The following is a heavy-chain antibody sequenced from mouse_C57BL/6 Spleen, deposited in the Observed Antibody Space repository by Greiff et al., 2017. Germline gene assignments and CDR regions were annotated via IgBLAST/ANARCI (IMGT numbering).Heavy chain of an antibody. J-gene: IGHJ1*03. Sequence: EVKVEESGPGMVKPSQSLSLTCTVTGYSITSGYDWHWIRHFPGNKLEWMGYISYSGSTNYNPSLKSRISITHDTSKNHFFLKLNSVTTEDTATYYCARESNYGDWYFDVWGTGTTVTVSS. CDR1: GYSITSGYD. CDR2: ISYSGST. CDR3: ARESNYGDWYFDV. V-gene: IGHV3-1*01. D-gene: IGHD2-5*01.